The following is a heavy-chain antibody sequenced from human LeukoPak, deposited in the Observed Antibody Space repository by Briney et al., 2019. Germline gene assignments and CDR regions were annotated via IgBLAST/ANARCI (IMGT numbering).Heavy chain of an antibody. CDR1: GFTFTSYA. D-gene: IGHD2/OR15-2a*01. CDR2: ISGSGGST. V-gene: IGHV3-23*01. CDR3: AKDPLVNSQEYFDY. Sequence: GGSLRLSCAASGFTFTSYAMSWVRQAPGKRLEWVSAISGSGGSTYYAESVKGRFTISRDNSKNTLYLQMNSLRAEDTAVYYCAKDPLVNSQEYFDYWGQGTLVTVSS. J-gene: IGHJ4*02.